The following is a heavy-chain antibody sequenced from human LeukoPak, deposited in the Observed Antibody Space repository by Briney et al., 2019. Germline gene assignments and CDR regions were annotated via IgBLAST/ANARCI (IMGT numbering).Heavy chain of an antibody. D-gene: IGHD3-10*01. J-gene: IGHJ4*01. CDR3: AKGMVRGVILKGFDY. CDR1: GFTFSSYG. CDR2: IRAGGDNT. V-gene: IGHV3-23*01. Sequence: GGTLRLSCAASGFTFSSYGMSWVRQAPGKGLEWVSGIRAGGDNTYYADSVKGRFTISRDNSKNTLYLQMNSLRAEDTAVYYCAKGMVRGVILKGFDYWGHGTLVTVSS.